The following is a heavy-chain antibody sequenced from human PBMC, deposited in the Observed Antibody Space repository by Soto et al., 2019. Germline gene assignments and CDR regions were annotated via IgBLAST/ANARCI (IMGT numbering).Heavy chain of an antibody. D-gene: IGHD2-15*01. CDR1: GFVFPIYA. V-gene: IGHV3-23*01. CDR3: ARCSGGSSYAPLDY. Sequence: EVPLLESGGDLVQPGGSLRLSCAASGFVFPIYAMSWVRQAPGKGLEWVSTISGSDTYYADSVKGRFTISRDNTKNTLYLQMNSLRAEDTAIYYCARCSGGSSYAPLDYWGQGTLVTVSS. CDR2: ISGSDT. J-gene: IGHJ4*02.